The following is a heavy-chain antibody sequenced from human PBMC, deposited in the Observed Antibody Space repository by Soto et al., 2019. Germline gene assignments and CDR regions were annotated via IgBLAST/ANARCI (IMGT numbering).Heavy chain of an antibody. V-gene: IGHV3-23*01. CDR1: GGPFSGCA. CDR3: LTWSHKVLTGPDGYGMDV. J-gene: IGHJ6*02. CDR2: ISSNGGYT. D-gene: IGHD3-9*01. Sequence: GGSLRLSCAASGGPFSGCALSWVRQAPGGGLEWVSIISSNGGYTNYADSVKGRFSISRDNSNNMLYLQMSSLRAEDSAIYYCLTWSHKVLTGPDGYGMDVWGQGTTVTVSS.